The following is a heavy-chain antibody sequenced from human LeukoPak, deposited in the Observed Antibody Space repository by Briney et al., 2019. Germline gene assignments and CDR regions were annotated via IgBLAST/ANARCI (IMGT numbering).Heavy chain of an antibody. Sequence: ASVKVSCKASGYTFTSYSMHWVRQAPGQGLEWMGIVNPSGGVTSYAQKFRGRVTMTRDTSTSTVYMELSSLRSEDTAVYYCARDLRGTIFGYRFDPWGQGTLATVSS. CDR1: GYTFTSYS. D-gene: IGHD3-3*01. J-gene: IGHJ5*02. CDR3: ARDLRGTIFGYRFDP. CDR2: VNPSGGVT. V-gene: IGHV1-46*01.